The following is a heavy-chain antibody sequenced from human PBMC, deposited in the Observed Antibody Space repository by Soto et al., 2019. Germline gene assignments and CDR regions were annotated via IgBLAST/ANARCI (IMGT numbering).Heavy chain of an antibody. CDR3: ARDRDGGTYTYFDN. V-gene: IGHV3-30*03. CDR2: LSHDGSNK. Sequence: GGSLRLSCAASGFIFSAFGIHWVRQAPGKGLEWVAFLSHDGSNKYYADSVRGRFTISRDNSKNTVSLQMNSLRPDDTAVYYCARDRDGGTYTYFDNWGQGTRVTVSS. J-gene: IGHJ4*02. D-gene: IGHD1-26*01. CDR1: GFIFSAFG.